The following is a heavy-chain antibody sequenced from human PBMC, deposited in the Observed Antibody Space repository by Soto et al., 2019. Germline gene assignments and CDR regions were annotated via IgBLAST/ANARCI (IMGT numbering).Heavy chain of an antibody. CDR2: IYYSGST. V-gene: IGHV4-59*01. D-gene: IGHD5-18*01. J-gene: IGHJ4*02. CDR1: GGSISTYY. CDR3: ARDHPHSYGVYYFDY. Sequence: SETLSLTCTVSGGSISTYYWSWIRQPPGKGLEWIGYIYYSGSTNYNPSLKSRVTISVDTSKNQLSLKVNSVTAADTAVYYCARDHPHSYGVYYFDYWGQGTPVTVSS.